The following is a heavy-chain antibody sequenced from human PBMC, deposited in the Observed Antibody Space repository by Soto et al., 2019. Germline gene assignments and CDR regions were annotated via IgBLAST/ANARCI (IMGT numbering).Heavy chain of an antibody. V-gene: IGHV1-46*01. D-gene: IGHD3-22*01. CDR2: INPSGGST. CDR3: VKVKGGYSTSYFDY. Sequence: ASVKVSCKASGYTFTSYYMHWVRQAPGQGLEWMGIINPSGGSTSYAQKFQGRFTISRDNSKNTLYLQMSSLRAEDTAVYYCVKVKGGYSTSYFDYWGQGTLVTVSS. CDR1: GYTFTSYY. J-gene: IGHJ4*02.